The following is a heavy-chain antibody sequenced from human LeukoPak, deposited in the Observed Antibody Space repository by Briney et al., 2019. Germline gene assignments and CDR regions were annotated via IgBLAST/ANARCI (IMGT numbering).Heavy chain of an antibody. CDR3: ARDRSRSSGYYDSSGRDYYYYYYMDV. CDR2: ISSSSSTI. V-gene: IGHV3-48*01. D-gene: IGHD3-22*01. CDR1: GFTFSSYS. J-gene: IGHJ6*03. Sequence: GGSLRLSCAASGFTFSSYSMNWVRQAPEKGPEWVSYISSSSSTIYYADSVKGRFTISRDNAKNSLYLQMNSLRAEDTAVYYCARDRSRSSGYYDSSGRDYYYYYYMDVWGKGTTVTVSS.